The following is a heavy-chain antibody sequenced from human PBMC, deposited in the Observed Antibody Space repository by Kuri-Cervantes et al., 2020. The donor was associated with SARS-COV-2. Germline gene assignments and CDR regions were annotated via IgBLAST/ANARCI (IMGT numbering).Heavy chain of an antibody. V-gene: IGHV3-21*01. CDR3: ARVWCSSTSCYYFDY. J-gene: IGHJ4*02. Sequence: LSLTCAASGFTFSSYSMNWVRQAPGKGLEWVSSISSSSSYIYYADSVKGRFTISRDNAKNSLYLQMNSLRAEDTAVYYCARVWCSSTSCYYFDYWGQGTLVTVSS. CDR1: GFTFSSYS. CDR2: ISSSSSYI. D-gene: IGHD2-2*01.